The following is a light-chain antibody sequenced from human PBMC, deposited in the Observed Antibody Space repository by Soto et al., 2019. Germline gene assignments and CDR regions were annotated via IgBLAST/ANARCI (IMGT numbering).Light chain of an antibody. CDR1: QDISTW. V-gene: IGKV1-12*01. J-gene: IGKJ5*01. CDR2: AAS. CDR3: QQVHSFPIT. Sequence: DIQMTQSPTSVSASVGDRVIITCRASQDISTWLAWYQKKPGMAPNLLISAASNLQSGVPSRFSVSGSGTDFTLTINSLQPEDIATYYCQQVHSFPITFGQGTRLDLK.